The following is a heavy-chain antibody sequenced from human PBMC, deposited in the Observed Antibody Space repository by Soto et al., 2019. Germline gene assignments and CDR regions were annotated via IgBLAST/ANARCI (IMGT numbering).Heavy chain of an antibody. CDR3: ARHTDTAMLTLHY. CDR1: GGSISSGDYY. D-gene: IGHD5-18*01. J-gene: IGHJ4*02. V-gene: IGHV4-30-4*01. CDR2: IYHSGST. Sequence: SETLSLTCTVSGGSISSGDYYWSWIRQPPGKGLEWIGYIYHSGSTYYNPSLKSRVTISVDTSKNQFSLKLSSVTAADTAVYYCARHTDTAMLTLHYWGQGTLDTGSP.